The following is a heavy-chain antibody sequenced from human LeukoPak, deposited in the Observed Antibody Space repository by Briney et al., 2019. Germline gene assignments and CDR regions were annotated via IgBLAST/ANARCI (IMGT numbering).Heavy chain of an antibody. V-gene: IGHV4-34*01. CDR3: ARQFGESSSCWFDP. Sequence: SETLSLTCAVYGGSFSGYYWSWIRQPPGKGLEWIGEINHSGSTNYNPSLKSRVTISVDTSKNQFSLKLSSVTAADTAVYYCARQFGESSSCWFDPWGQGTLVTVSS. CDR1: GGSFSGYY. J-gene: IGHJ5*02. D-gene: IGHD3-10*01. CDR2: INHSGST.